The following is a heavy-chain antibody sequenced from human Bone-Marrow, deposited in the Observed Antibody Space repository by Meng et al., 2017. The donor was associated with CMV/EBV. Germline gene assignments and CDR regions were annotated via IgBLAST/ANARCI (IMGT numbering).Heavy chain of an antibody. V-gene: IGHV4-39*07. CDR1: GDSISGGRYY. J-gene: IGHJ4*02. Sequence: SETLSLTCNVSGDSISGGRYYWGWIRQPPGKGLEWIGSFHHNVSPFYNSSLKSRVTISVDTSKNQVSLKLTSVTAADTAVYYCARSRIFWLRADWGQGTLVTVSS. CDR2: FHHNVSP. D-gene: IGHD2-21*01. CDR3: ARSRIFWLRAD.